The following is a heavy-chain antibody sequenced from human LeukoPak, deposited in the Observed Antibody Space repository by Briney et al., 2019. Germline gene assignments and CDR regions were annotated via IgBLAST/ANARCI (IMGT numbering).Heavy chain of an antibody. V-gene: IGHV4-39*01. J-gene: IGHJ5*02. Sequence: PSETLSLTCTVSGVSMSSSPYYWGWIRQPPGKGLEWIGTIYDSGNTNYNPSLRSRLTISVDTSRNQFSLKLSSVTAADTAVYYCARHDCDSSRCSVNWFDPSGQGTLVTVSS. D-gene: IGHD2/OR15-2a*01. CDR1: GVSMSSSPYY. CDR2: IYDSGNT. CDR3: ARHDCDSSRCSVNWFDP.